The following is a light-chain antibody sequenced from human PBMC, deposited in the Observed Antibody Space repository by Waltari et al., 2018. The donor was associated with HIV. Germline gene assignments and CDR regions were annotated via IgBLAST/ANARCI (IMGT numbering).Light chain of an antibody. V-gene: IGLV2-8*01. J-gene: IGLJ1*01. CDR2: EVN. Sequence: SALTQPPSASGSVGQSVPISCTGTRSDVGAYDYVPWYQQHPGKAPKVIIYEVNKRPSGVPHRFSGSKSGNTASLTVAGLQADDEADYFCSSYGGTDTYVFGSGTKVSVL. CDR3: SSYGGTDTYV. CDR1: RSDVGAYDY.